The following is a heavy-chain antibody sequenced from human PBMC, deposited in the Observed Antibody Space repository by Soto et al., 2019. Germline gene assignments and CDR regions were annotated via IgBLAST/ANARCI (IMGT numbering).Heavy chain of an antibody. Sequence: SETLSLTCTVSGASISSSSYYWGWIRQPPGKGLEWIGSIYYSGSTYYNPSLKSRVTISVDTSKRQFSLKLSSVTAADTAVYYCARQGEGSGYDFGVFDYWGQGTLVTVSS. V-gene: IGHV4-39*01. CDR3: ARQGEGSGYDFGVFDY. D-gene: IGHD5-12*01. J-gene: IGHJ4*02. CDR1: GASISSSSYY. CDR2: IYYSGST.